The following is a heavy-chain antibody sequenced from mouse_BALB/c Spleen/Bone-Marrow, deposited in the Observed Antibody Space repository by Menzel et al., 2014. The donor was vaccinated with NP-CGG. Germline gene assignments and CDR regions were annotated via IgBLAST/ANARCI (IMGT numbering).Heavy chain of an antibody. V-gene: IGHV5-6*02. D-gene: IGHD2-4*01. CDR1: GFTFSSYG. Sequence: EVKLVESGGDLVKPGGSLKLSCAASGFTFSSYGMSWVRQIPDKRLEWVATISRGGSYTFYPDSVKGRFTISRDNAKNTLNLQRTSLKSEDTAMYYCARRRDYDYFDYWGQGTTLTVSS. J-gene: IGHJ2*01. CDR3: ARRRDYDYFDY. CDR2: ISRGGSYT.